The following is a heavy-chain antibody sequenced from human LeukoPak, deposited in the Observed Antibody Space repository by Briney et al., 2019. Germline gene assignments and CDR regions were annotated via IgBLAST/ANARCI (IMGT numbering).Heavy chain of an antibody. CDR3: ARAVTSTEGY. CDR1: ELTFSAYW. J-gene: IGHJ4*02. Sequence: GGTLSLTCAASELTFSAYWWTWVRQPPGKGLEWVASLNQDGSEKYYVDSVKGRFTISRDNAQKSLYLEMKSLSAKDTAVYYCARAVTSTEGYWGQGTLVTVSS. CDR2: LNQDGSEK. V-gene: IGHV3-7*03.